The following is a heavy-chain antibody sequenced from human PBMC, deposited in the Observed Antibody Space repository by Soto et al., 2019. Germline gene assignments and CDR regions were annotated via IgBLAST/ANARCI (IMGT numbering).Heavy chain of an antibody. V-gene: IGHV4-59*01. CDR2: ISSSGNT. Sequence: SETLSLTCTVSDGSISNFYWSWIWQPPGKGLEWIGYISSSGNTNYNPSLKSRVSISVDTSKNQFSLNLTSVTAADTAVYYCARAPMVLTLSYFFSWGQGTPVTVSS. CDR3: ARAPMVLTLSYFFS. D-gene: IGHD3-22*01. CDR1: DGSISNFY. J-gene: IGHJ4*02.